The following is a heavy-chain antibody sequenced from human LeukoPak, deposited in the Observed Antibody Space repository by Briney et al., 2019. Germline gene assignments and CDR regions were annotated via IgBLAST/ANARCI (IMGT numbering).Heavy chain of an antibody. J-gene: IGHJ3*02. CDR3: AKDITVGAIVPFSDAFDI. CDR2: ISGSGGSA. V-gene: IGHV3-23*01. D-gene: IGHD1-26*01. Sequence: PGGSLRLSCAASGFTFSSYTMSWVRQAPGKGLEWVSAISGSGGSAYYADSVKGRFTISRDNSKNTLYLQMNSLRAEDTAVYYCAKDITVGAIVPFSDAFDIWGQGTMVTVSS. CDR1: GFTFSSYT.